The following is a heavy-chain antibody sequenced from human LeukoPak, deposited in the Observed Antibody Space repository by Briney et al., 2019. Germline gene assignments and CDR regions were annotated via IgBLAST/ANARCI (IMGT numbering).Heavy chain of an antibody. Sequence: SETLSLTCTVSGGSISSYYWSWIPQPPGKGLEWIGYIYYSGSTNYSPSLKSRVTISVDTSKNQFSLKLSSVTAADTAVYYCAREAVGYCTNGVCSVMDVWGQGTTVTVSS. D-gene: IGHD2-8*01. J-gene: IGHJ6*02. CDR2: IYYSGST. CDR1: GGSISSYY. V-gene: IGHV4-59*01. CDR3: AREAVGYCTNGVCSVMDV.